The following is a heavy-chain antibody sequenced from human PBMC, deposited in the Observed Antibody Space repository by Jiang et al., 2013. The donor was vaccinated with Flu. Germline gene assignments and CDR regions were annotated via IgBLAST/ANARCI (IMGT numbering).Heavy chain of an antibody. J-gene: IGHJ3*01. CDR2: IYPSDSDT. D-gene: IGHD2-21*02. CDR1: EHIFSNYW. Sequence: PGESLKISCKTSEHIFSNYWIGWVRQMPGKGLEWMGIIYPSDSDTRYSPSFQGQVTISADKSVSTAYLQWRSLKASDTAMYYCAKTLYCGDDCDSGSFDVWGQGTLVTVSS. V-gene: IGHV5-51*01. CDR3: AKTLYCGDDCDSGSFDV.